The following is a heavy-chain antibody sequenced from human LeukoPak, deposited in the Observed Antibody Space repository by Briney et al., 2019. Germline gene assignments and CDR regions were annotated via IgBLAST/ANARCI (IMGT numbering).Heavy chain of an antibody. CDR2: SFFSGST. D-gene: IGHD6-19*01. CDR3: ARGGLSSGWCG. J-gene: IGHJ4*02. V-gene: IGHV4-59*01. Sequence: PSETLSLTCTVSGGSISSYYWSWIRQPPGKGPEWIGYSFFSGSTNYNPSLKSRVTISLDTSKNQFSLRLNSVTAADTAVYYCARGGLSSGWCGWGQGTLVTVSS. CDR1: GGSISSYY.